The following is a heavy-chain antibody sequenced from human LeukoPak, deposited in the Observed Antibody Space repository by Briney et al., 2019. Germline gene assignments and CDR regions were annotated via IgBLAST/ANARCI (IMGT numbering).Heavy chain of an antibody. CDR2: IHTSGST. CDR1: GVSISSYY. D-gene: IGHD3-3*01. Sequence: PSETLSLTCTGSGVSISSYYWSWLRQPAGKGLEWVGRIHTSGSTNYNPSLKSRVTMSVDTSKNQFSLRLSSVTAADTAVYYCARIYDFWSAYQYCFDSWGQGTLVTVSS. V-gene: IGHV4-4*07. CDR3: ARIYDFWSAYQYCFDS. J-gene: IGHJ4*02.